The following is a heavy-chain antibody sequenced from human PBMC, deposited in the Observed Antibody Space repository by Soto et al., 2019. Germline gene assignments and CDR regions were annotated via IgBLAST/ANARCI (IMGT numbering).Heavy chain of an antibody. Sequence: QVLLVESGGGVVQPGRSLRLYCATSGSIFRGYGMHWVRQAPGKGLEWVAVIRFDGSNINYADFVMGRFTISRDNSKNTLYLEMNSLRVEDTAVYYCARDGLGATAFWGYLDYWCQGTLVTVSS. CDR1: GSIFRGYG. J-gene: IGHJ4*02. D-gene: IGHD2-15*01. CDR2: IRFDGSNI. V-gene: IGHV3-33*01. CDR3: ARDGLGATAFWGYLDY.